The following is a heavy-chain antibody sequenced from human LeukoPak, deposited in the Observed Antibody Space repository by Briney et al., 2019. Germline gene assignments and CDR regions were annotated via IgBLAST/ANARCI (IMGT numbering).Heavy chain of an antibody. CDR2: IYYSGNT. V-gene: IGHV4-39*07. J-gene: IGHJ4*02. CDR1: GFTFSSYS. Sequence: PGGPLRLSCAASGFTFSSYSMNWVRQAPGKGLEWIGSIYYSGNTYYNPSLKSRVTISLDTSKNQFSLKVISVAAADTAVYYCARDRSGWASDYWGQGTLVTVSS. D-gene: IGHD1-14*01. CDR3: ARDRSGWASDY.